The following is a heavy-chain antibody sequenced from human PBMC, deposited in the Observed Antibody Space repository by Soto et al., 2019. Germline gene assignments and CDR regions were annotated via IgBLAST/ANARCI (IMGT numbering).Heavy chain of an antibody. CDR3: ARSHFRNGYFDF. CDR2: IYYSGST. CDR1: GASISRGEYY. V-gene: IGHV4-31*03. J-gene: IGHJ4*02. Sequence: SQARCLTCNVSGASISRGEYYWIWIRQHPGKGLEWIAYIYYSGSTNYSPSLKSRVTISVDTSKNQFSLKLTSVTAADTAVYYSARSHFRNGYFDFWGQAALVTVSS. D-gene: IGHD3-3*02.